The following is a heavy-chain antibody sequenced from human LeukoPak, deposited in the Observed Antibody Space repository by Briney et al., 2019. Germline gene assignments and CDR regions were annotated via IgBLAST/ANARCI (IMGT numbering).Heavy chain of an antibody. Sequence: SETLSLTCTVSGGSISSYYWSWIRQPPGKGLAWIGYIYYSGSTNYNPSLKSRVTISVDTSKNQFSLKLSSVTAADTAVYYCARGARVARGAFDIWGQGTMVTVSS. CDR2: IYYSGST. V-gene: IGHV4-59*01. J-gene: IGHJ3*02. CDR3: ARGARVARGAFDI. CDR1: GGSISSYY. D-gene: IGHD2-15*01.